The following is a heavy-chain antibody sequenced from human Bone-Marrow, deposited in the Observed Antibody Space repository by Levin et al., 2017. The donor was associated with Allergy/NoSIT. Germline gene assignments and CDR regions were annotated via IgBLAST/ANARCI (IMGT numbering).Heavy chain of an antibody. Sequence: GSLRLSCAVHGGSFSGYYWSWIRQPPGKGLEWIGEIHHRGNTKSNPSLKSRVTISVDTSKNQFSLKLSSVTAADTAVYYCAGDRGDDFWGGSYEPDYYYYYMDVWGEGTTVTVSS. V-gene: IGHV4-34*01. J-gene: IGHJ6*03. D-gene: IGHD3-3*01. CDR3: AGDRGDDFWGGSYEPDYYYYYMDV. CDR1: GGSFSGYY. CDR2: IHHRGNT.